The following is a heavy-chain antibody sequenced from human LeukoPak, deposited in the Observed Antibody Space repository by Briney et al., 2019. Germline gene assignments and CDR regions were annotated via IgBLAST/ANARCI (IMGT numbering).Heavy chain of an antibody. V-gene: IGHV5-51*01. CDR1: GYIFTSYW. Sequence: GESLQISCKGSGYIFTSYWIGWVRQLPGKGLEWMGIIYPGDSDTRYSPSFQGQVTISADKSISTAYLQWSSLRASDTAMYYCARRRYSGIAAAGTGAFDIWGQGTMVTVSS. D-gene: IGHD6-13*01. CDR3: ARRRYSGIAAAGTGAFDI. J-gene: IGHJ3*02. CDR2: IYPGDSDT.